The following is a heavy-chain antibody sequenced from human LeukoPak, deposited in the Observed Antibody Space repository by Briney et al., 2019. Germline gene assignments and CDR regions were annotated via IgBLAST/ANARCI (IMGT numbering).Heavy chain of an antibody. J-gene: IGHJ4*02. V-gene: IGHV7-4-1*02. CDR3: ARRGSSWNSDY. CDR1: GSTFTSYA. CDR2: INTNTGNP. Sequence: ASVKVSCKASGSTFTSYAMNWVRQAPGQGLEWMGWINTNTGNPTYAQGFTGRFVFSLATSVSTAYLQISSLKAEDTAVYYCARRGSSWNSDYWGQGTLVTVSS. D-gene: IGHD6-13*01.